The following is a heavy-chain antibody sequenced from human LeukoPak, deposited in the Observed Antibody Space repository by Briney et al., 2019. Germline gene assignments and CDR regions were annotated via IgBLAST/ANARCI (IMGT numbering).Heavy chain of an antibody. Sequence: GGSLRLSCAASGFTFSSYGMHWVRQAPGKGLEWVAVISYDGSNKYYADSVKGRFTISRDNSKNTLYLQMNSLRAEDTAVYYCAKDQYDYIWGSYRPSYYFDYWGQGTLVTVSS. V-gene: IGHV3-30*18. CDR3: AKDQYDYIWGSYRPSYYFDY. CDR1: GFTFSSYG. J-gene: IGHJ4*02. CDR2: ISYDGSNK. D-gene: IGHD3-16*02.